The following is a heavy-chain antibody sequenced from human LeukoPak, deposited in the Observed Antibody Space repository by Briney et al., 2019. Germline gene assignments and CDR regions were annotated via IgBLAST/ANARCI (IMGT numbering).Heavy chain of an antibody. CDR2: TSDSGYNT. CDR3: AKAAWGASGSYFFDH. J-gene: IGHJ4*02. V-gene: IGHV3-23*01. CDR1: GFTFSSYA. Sequence: GGSLRLSCAASGFTFSSYAMTWVRQAPGKGLEWVSGTSDSGYNTYYADSVKGRFTISRDNPKNTLYLQMNSLRAEDTAVYYCAKAAWGASGSYFFDHWGQGTLVTVSS. D-gene: IGHD1-26*01.